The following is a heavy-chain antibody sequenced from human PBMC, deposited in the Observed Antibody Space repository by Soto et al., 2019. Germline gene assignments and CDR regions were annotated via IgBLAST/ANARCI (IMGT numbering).Heavy chain of an antibody. V-gene: IGHV1-18*01. Sequence: ASVKVSCKSSGYTFTSYCISWVRQAPGQGLEWMGWISAYNGNTNYAQKLQGRVTMTTDTSTSTAYMELRSLRSDDTAVYYCARLGITMVRGVIISPYYFDYWGQGTLVTVSS. D-gene: IGHD3-10*01. J-gene: IGHJ4*02. CDR1: GYTFTSYC. CDR2: ISAYNGNT. CDR3: ARLGITMVRGVIISPYYFDY.